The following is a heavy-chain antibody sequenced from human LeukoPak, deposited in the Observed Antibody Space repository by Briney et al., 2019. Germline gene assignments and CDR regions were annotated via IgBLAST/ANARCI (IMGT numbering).Heavy chain of an antibody. V-gene: IGHV1-18*01. Sequence: ASVKVSCKASGYTFTSYDINWVRQATGQGLEWMGWMNPNSGNTNYAQKLQGRVTMTTDTSTSTAYMELRSLRSDDTAVYYCARDAYYYDSSSYYYAYWGQGTLVTVSS. CDR2: MNPNSGNT. CDR1: GYTFTSYD. D-gene: IGHD3-22*01. J-gene: IGHJ4*02. CDR3: ARDAYYYDSSSYYYAY.